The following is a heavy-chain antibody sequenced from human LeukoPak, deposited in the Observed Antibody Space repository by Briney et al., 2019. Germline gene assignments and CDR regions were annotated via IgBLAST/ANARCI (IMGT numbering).Heavy chain of an antibody. CDR3: ARLVDTAMVAYFDY. CDR2: INPNSGGT. D-gene: IGHD5-18*01. J-gene: IGHJ4*02. Sequence: ASVKLSCKASGYTFTGYYMNWVRQAPGQGLEWMGWINPNSGGTNYAQKFQGRVTMTRDTSISTAYMELSRLRSDDTAVYYCARLVDTAMVAYFDYWGQGTLVTVSS. V-gene: IGHV1-2*02. CDR1: GYTFTGYY.